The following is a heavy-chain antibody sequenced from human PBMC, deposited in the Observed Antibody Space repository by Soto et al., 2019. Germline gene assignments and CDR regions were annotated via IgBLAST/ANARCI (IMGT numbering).Heavy chain of an antibody. CDR2: IIPSFGTP. Sequence: QVQLVQSGDEVKKPGSSVKVSCKASGGSFSSYAFSWVRQAPGQGLEWMGGIIPSFGTPNYAQRFQGRVTISADESTTTVYRVLRRLRSEDTAVYYCARGSSSKVGPTGWFDPWGQGTLVTVSS. V-gene: IGHV1-69*01. J-gene: IGHJ5*02. D-gene: IGHD1-26*01. CDR1: GGSFSSYA. CDR3: ARGSSSKVGPTGWFDP.